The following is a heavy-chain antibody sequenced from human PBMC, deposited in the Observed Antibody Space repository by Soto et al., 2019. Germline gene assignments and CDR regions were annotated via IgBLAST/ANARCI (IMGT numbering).Heavy chain of an antibody. D-gene: IGHD2-2*01. Sequence: PGGSLRLSCTASGFTFSSYSMNWVRQAPGKGLEWVSYIGGSSGTIYYADSVKGRFTISRDNAKNSLYLQMSSLRAEDTAVYYCAKRGYDCISTSCYYWFDPWGQGTLVTVSS. CDR1: GFTFSSYS. J-gene: IGHJ5*02. CDR2: IGGSSGTI. V-gene: IGHV3-48*01. CDR3: AKRGYDCISTSCYYWFDP.